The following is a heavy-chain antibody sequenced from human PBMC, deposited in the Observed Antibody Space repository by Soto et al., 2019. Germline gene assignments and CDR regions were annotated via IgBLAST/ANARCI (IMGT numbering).Heavy chain of an antibody. CDR1: GFTFSSYG. J-gene: IGHJ4*02. V-gene: IGHV3-33*01. CDR3: ARDANWYFDY. Sequence: GGSLRLSCAASGFTFSSYGMHWVRQAPGKGLEWVALIGYDGNNKYYADSVKGRFTISRDNSKNTLYLQMNSLRVEDTAVYYCARDANWYFDYWGQGTLVTVSS. CDR2: IGYDGNNK.